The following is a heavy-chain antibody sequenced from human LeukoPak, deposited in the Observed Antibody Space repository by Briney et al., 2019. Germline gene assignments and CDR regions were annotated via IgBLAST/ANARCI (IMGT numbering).Heavy chain of an antibody. V-gene: IGHV3-30-3*01. J-gene: IGHJ3*02. Sequence: GGSLRLSCAASGFTFTSYAMHWVRQAPGKGLEWVAGVSYDGSNKYYADSVKGRFTTSRDNSKNTLYVQMNSLRAEDTAVYYCARENYMGAFDIWGPGTLVTVSS. D-gene: IGHD1-7*01. CDR2: VSYDGSNK. CDR3: ARENYMGAFDI. CDR1: GFTFTSYA.